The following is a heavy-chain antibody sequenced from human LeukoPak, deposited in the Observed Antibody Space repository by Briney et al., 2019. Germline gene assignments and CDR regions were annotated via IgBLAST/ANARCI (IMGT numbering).Heavy chain of an antibody. J-gene: IGHJ4*02. V-gene: IGHV1-69*04. Sequence: SVKVSCKASGYTFTSYYMHWVRQAPGQGLEWMGRIIPILGIANYAQKFQGRVTITADKSTSTAYMELSSLRSEDTAVYYCARAGGSYQDFDYWGQGTLVTVSS. D-gene: IGHD1-26*01. CDR1: GYTFTSYY. CDR3: ARAGGSYQDFDY. CDR2: IIPILGIA.